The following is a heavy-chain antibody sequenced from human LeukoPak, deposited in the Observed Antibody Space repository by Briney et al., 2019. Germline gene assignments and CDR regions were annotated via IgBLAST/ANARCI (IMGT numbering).Heavy chain of an antibody. D-gene: IGHD5-18*01. CDR3: TAGYGRTDFDY. CDR1: GFTFSNAW. V-gene: IGHV3-15*01. J-gene: IGHJ4*02. Sequence: PGGPFRLSCAASGFTFSNAWMSWVRQAQGKGREWVGRNKKKSDGGTIDYAAPVKGRFTISRDDSKNMLYLQMSSLKTEDTGVYYCTAGYGRTDFDYWGQGTLVTVSS. CDR2: NKKKSDGGTI.